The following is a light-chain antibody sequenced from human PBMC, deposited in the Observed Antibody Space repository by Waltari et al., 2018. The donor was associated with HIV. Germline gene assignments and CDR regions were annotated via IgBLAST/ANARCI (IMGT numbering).Light chain of an antibody. J-gene: IGKJ1*01. CDR2: KAS. V-gene: IGKV1-5*03. CDR1: QSISSW. CDR3: QQYNSYPWT. Sequence: DIQMTQSPSTLSASVADRVTITCRASQSISSWLAWYQQKPGKAPKLLIYKASSLESGVPSRFSGSGSGTEFTLTISSLQPDDFATYYCQQYNSYPWTFGQGTKVEIK.